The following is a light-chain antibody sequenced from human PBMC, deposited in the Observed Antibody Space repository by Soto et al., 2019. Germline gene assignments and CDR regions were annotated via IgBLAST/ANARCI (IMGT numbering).Light chain of an antibody. CDR3: SSSTGSSFPGV. CDR1: RSDVGGYKY. J-gene: IGLJ2*01. CDR2: DVS. V-gene: IGLV2-14*01. Sequence: QSALTQPASVSGSPGQSITISCTGTRSDVGGYKYVSWYQQHPGKAPKLMIYDVSNRPSGVANRFSASKSGNTASLTISGGLDAEEEAYYFSSSTGSSFPGVFGGGTKLTVL.